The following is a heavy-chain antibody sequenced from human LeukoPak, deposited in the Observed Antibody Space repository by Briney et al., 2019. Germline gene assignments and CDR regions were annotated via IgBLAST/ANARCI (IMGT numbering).Heavy chain of an antibody. J-gene: IGHJ4*02. Sequence: GASVKVSCKASGYTFTSYYMHWVRQAPGQGLEWMGIINPSDGSTSYAQKFQGRVTMTRDTSTSTVYMELSSLRSEDTAVYYCARDGPPGSSWNAVPFDYWGQGTLVTVSS. CDR2: INPSDGST. D-gene: IGHD6-13*01. CDR1: GYTFTSYY. CDR3: ARDGPPGSSWNAVPFDY. V-gene: IGHV1-46*01.